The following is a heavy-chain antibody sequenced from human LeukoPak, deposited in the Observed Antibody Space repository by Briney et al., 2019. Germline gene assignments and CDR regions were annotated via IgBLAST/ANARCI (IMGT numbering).Heavy chain of an antibody. V-gene: IGHV1-8*01. CDR2: MNPNSGNT. CDR3: ASVITNRIFDAFDI. J-gene: IGHJ3*02. Sequence: ASVKVSCKASGYTFTSYDINWVRQATGQGLEWMGWMNPNSGNTGYAQKFQGRVTMTRNTSISTAYMELSSLRSEDTAVYYCASVITNRIFDAFDIWGQGAMVTVSS. D-gene: IGHD1-1*01. CDR1: GYTFTSYD.